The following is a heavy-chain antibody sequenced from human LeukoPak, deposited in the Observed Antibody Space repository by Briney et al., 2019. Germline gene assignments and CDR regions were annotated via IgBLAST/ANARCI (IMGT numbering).Heavy chain of an antibody. J-gene: IGHJ3*02. D-gene: IGHD5-18*01. CDR2: IYYSGRT. CDR1: CGSLYRLY. CDR3: PGGVDTAMGGSPRRAFDI. Sequence: PSETLSLTCTVFCGSLYRLYWSWIPPHPRERLGGNGYIYYSGRTYYNPSLKRRVTISVDRPKNQFSLHLGSVTAAVTPVYDCPGGVDTAMGGSPRRAFDIWGQGKMVTVSS. V-gene: IGHV4-59*11.